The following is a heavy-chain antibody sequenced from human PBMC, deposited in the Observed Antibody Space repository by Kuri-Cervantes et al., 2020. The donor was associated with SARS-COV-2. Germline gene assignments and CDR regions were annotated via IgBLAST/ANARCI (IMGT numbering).Heavy chain of an antibody. D-gene: IGHD5-18*01. Sequence: SCTVSGASISNGSYYWCWIRQPAGKRLEWIGRFYTTERINYNPSLKSRVTISVDTSKNQFSLRLISVTAADTAVYYCARDVVHTYGWRAFDYWGQGSLVTVSS. J-gene: IGHJ4*02. CDR2: FYTTERI. CDR3: ARDVVHTYGWRAFDY. CDR1: GASISNGSYY. V-gene: IGHV4-61*02.